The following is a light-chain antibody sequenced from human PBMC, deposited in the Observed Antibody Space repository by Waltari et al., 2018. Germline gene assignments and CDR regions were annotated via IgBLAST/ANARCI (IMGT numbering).Light chain of an antibody. CDR3: QQYYTIPLT. V-gene: IGKV1-NL1*01. Sequence: DIQMTQYSSSPSASFGDRVTTTCRASQDISTSLAWYQQKPGKAPNLLLHAVSRLENGVPPRFSGSGSGTDYTLTISSLRPDDFATYYCQQYYTIPLTFGGGTRVEI. CDR2: AVS. CDR1: QDISTS. J-gene: IGKJ4*01.